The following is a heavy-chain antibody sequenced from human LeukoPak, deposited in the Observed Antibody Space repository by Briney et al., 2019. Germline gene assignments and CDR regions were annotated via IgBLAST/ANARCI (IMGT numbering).Heavy chain of an antibody. CDR2: IYHSGST. CDR3: ARGYGSGSYENWFDP. D-gene: IGHD3-10*01. J-gene: IGHJ5*02. Sequence: PSQTLSLTCAVSGGSISSGGYSWSWIRQPPGKGLEWIGYIYHSGSTYYNPSLKSRVTISVDRSKNQFSLKLSSVTAADTAVYYCARGYGSGSYENWFDPWGQGTLVTVSS. CDR1: GGSISSGGYS. V-gene: IGHV4-30-2*01.